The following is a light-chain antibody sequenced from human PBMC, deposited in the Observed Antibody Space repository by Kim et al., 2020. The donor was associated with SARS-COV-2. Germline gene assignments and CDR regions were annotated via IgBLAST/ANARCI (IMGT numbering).Light chain of an antibody. V-gene: IGKV1-33*01. J-gene: IGKJ2*01. CDR2: DAS. Sequence: DIQMTQSPSSLSASVGDRVTITCQASQDISNYLNWYQQKPGKAPKLLIYDASNLETGVPSRFSGSGSGTDFTFTISSLQPEDIATYFCQKYGNLPYTCGQGTKLEI. CDR1: QDISNY. CDR3: QKYGNLPYT.